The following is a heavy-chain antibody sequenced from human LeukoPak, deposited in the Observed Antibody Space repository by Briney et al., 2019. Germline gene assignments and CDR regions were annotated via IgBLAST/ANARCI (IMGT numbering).Heavy chain of an antibody. V-gene: IGHV4-34*01. CDR3: ASRGYSSPWDY. J-gene: IGHJ4*02. Sequence: SETLSLTCAVYGGSFSGYYWCWIRQPPGKGLEWIGEINHSGSTNYNPSLKSRVTISVDTSKNQFSLKLSSVTAADTAVYYCASRGYSSPWDYWGQGTLVTVSS. CDR2: INHSGST. D-gene: IGHD5-18*01. CDR1: GGSFSGYY.